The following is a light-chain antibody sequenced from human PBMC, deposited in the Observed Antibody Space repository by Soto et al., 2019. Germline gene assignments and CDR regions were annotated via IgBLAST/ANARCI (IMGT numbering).Light chain of an antibody. CDR3: CSYDLIIPYV. CDR1: SRDVGKYNL. J-gene: IGLJ1*01. Sequence: QSALTQPASVSGSPGQSITISCTGTSRDVGKYNLVSWFQQYPGKAPKRLIYEVTERPSGVSHRFSGSKTGNTASLTISALQAEDEAEYYCCSYDLIIPYVFGTGTKLTV. CDR2: EVT. V-gene: IGLV2-23*02.